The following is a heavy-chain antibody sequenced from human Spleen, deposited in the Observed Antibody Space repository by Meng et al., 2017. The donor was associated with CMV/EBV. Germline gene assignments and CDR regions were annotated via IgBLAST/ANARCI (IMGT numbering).Heavy chain of an antibody. CDR3: ARVKATTGSSTVWFDP. V-gene: IGHV4-39*01. CDR2: IYYSGSA. CDR1: GSSRSSSYY. J-gene: IGHJ5*02. D-gene: IGHD1-1*01. Sequence: GSSRSSSYYWGWIRQSPGKGLEWIGSIYYSGSAYYNPSLKSRVTISVDTSKNQFSLKLSSVTAADTSVYYCARVKATTGSSTVWFDPWGQGTLVTVSS.